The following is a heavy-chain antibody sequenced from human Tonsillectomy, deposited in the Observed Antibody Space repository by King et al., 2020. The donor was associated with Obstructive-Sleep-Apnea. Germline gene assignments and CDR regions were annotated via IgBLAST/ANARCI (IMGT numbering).Heavy chain of an antibody. V-gene: IGHV4-59*08. D-gene: IGHD5-12*01. CDR1: GGSTSSYY. CDR3: AIPYRAYEQGAFDI. Sequence: QLQESGPGLVKPSETLSLTCTVSGGSTSSYYWSWIRQSPGKGLEWIGYVYYSGTANYNPSLKSRVTITVDTSRNQFSLRLSSVTAADTAVYYCAIPYRAYEQGAFDIWGQGTVVTVSS. J-gene: IGHJ3*02. CDR2: VYYSGTA.